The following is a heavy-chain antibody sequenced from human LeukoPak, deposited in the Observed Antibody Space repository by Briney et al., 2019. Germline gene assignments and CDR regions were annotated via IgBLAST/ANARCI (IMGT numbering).Heavy chain of an antibody. D-gene: IGHD6-19*01. J-gene: IGHJ4*02. V-gene: IGHV3-30*03. CDR2: MSYDGSNK. Sequence: PGRSLRLSCAASGFTFSNYGMHWVRQAPGKGLEWVAVMSYDGSNKYYADSVKGRFTISRDNSKNTLYLQMNSLRAGDTALYYCARGAVAGTGGDYWGQGTLVTVSS. CDR1: GFTFSNYG. CDR3: ARGAVAGTGGDY.